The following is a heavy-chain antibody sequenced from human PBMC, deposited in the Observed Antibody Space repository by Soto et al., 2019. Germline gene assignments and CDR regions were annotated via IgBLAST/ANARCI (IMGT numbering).Heavy chain of an antibody. CDR3: ARREKGEMATIDY. Sequence: SETLSLTCTVSGGSISSSSYYWGWIRQPPGKGLEWIGSIYYSGSTYYNPSLKSRVTISVDTAKNQFSLKLSSVTAADTAVYYCARREKGEMATIDYWGQGTLVTVSS. J-gene: IGHJ4*02. CDR2: IYYSGST. V-gene: IGHV4-39*01. D-gene: IGHD3-16*01. CDR1: GGSISSSSYY.